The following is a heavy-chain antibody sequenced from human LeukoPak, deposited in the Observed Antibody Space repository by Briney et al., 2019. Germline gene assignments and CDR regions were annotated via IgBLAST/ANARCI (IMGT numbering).Heavy chain of an antibody. V-gene: IGHV4-59*01. CDR1: GGSISSYY. J-gene: IGHJ1*01. Sequence: SETLSLTCTVSGGSISSYYWSWIRQPPGKGLEWIGYIYYSGSTNYNPSLKSRVTTSVDTSKNQFSLKLSSVTAADTAVYYCAARPGDYYDSSGYRGFEYFQHWGQGTLVTVSS. CDR3: AARPGDYYDSSGYRGFEYFQH. D-gene: IGHD3-22*01. CDR2: IYYSGST.